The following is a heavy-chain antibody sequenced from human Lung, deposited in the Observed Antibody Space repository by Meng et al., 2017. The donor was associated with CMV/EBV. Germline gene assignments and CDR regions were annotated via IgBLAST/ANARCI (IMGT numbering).Heavy chain of an antibody. J-gene: IGHJ4*02. V-gene: IGHV3-49*04. D-gene: IGHD2-15*01. Sequence: GGSXRLXCTASGFTFGDYAMSWVRQAPGKGLEWVGFIRSKAYGGTTEYAASVKGRFTISRDNAKTSLYLQMNSLRAEDTAVYYCARDYPVVVPYWGQGTLVTVSS. CDR2: IRSKAYGGTT. CDR1: GFTFGDYA. CDR3: ARDYPVVVPY.